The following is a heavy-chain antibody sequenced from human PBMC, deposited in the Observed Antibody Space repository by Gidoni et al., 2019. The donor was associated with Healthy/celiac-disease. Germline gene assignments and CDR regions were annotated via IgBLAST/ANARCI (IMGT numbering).Heavy chain of an antibody. Sequence: QVQLQESGPGLVKPSETLSLTCAVSGYSISSGSYWGWIRQPPGKGLEWIGSIYHSGSTYYNPSLKSRVTISVDTSKNQFSLKLSSVTAADTAVYYCARDSSSGYCSSTSCYRDDAFDIWGQGTMVTVSS. CDR3: ARDSSSGYCSSTSCYRDDAFDI. CDR2: IYHSGST. D-gene: IGHD2-2*01. V-gene: IGHV4-38-2*02. CDR1: GYSISSGSY. J-gene: IGHJ3*02.